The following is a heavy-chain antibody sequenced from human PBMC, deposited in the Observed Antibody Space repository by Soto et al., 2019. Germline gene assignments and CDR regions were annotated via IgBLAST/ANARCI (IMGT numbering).Heavy chain of an antibody. CDR2: IDPSDSYT. CDR3: AASIAAAEGPSFDYGMDV. Sequence: PGESLKISCRGSGDSFTSYWISWVRQMPGKGLEWMGRIDPSDSYTNYSPSFQGHVTISADKSISTAYLQWSSLKASDTAMYYCAASIAAAEGPSFDYGMDVWGQGTTVTVSS. CDR1: GDSFTSYW. V-gene: IGHV5-10-1*01. J-gene: IGHJ6*02. D-gene: IGHD6-13*01.